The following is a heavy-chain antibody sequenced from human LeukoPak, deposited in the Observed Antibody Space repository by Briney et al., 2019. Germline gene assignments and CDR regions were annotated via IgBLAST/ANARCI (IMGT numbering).Heavy chain of an antibody. CDR2: INHSRST. CDR3: ARHWTYYDYVWGSYRPYYFDY. D-gene: IGHD3-16*02. CDR1: GGSFSGYY. Sequence: SETLSLTCAVYGGSFSGYYWSWIRQPPGKGLEWIGEINHSRSTNYNPSLKSRVTISVDTSKSQFSLKLSSVTAADTAVYYCARHWTYYDYVWGSYRPYYFDYWGQGTLVTVSS. J-gene: IGHJ4*02. V-gene: IGHV4-34*01.